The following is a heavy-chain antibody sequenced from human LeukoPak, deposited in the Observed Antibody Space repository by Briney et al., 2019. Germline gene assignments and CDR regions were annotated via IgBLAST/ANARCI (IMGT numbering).Heavy chain of an antibody. J-gene: IGHJ6*03. D-gene: IGHD3-3*01. CDR2: ISAYNGNT. Sequence: ASVKVSCKASGYTFTSYGISWVRQAPGQGLEWMGWISAYNGNTNYAQKLQSRVTMTTDTSTSTAYMELRSLRSDDTAVYYCARAEYDFWSGYPYYMDVWGKGTTVTVSS. CDR3: ARAEYDFWSGYPYYMDV. CDR1: GYTFTSYG. V-gene: IGHV1-18*01.